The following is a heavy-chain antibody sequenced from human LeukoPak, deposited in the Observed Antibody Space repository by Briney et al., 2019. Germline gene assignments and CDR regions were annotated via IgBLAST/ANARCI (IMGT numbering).Heavy chain of an antibody. CDR3: AKDRGTPIAADDAFDI. J-gene: IGHJ3*02. Sequence: GGSLRLSCAASGFTFNTYWMHWVRQAPGKGLVWVSSISGSGGSTYYADSVKGRFTISRDNSKNTLYLQMNSLRAEDTAVYYCAKDRGTPIAADDAFDIWGQGTIVTVSS. V-gene: IGHV3-23*01. D-gene: IGHD6-25*01. CDR2: ISGSGGST. CDR1: GFTFNTYW.